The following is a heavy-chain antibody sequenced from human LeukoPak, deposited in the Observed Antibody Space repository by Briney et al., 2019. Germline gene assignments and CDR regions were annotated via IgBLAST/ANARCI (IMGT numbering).Heavy chain of an antibody. V-gene: IGHV3-48*01. CDR1: GFTFSTYN. CDR2: IGTSSGDI. Sequence: GGSLRLSCSASGFTFSTYNMNWVRQAPGKGMEWVSFIGTSSGDIYYADSVKGRFTISRDDAKKSLYLQMNSLRGEDTAVYYCARNLDSWGQGALVTVSS. J-gene: IGHJ5*01. CDR3: ARNLDS.